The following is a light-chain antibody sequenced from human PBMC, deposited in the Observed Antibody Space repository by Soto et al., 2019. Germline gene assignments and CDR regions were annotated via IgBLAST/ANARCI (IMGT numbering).Light chain of an antibody. V-gene: IGLV1-51*02. CDR2: ENN. Sequence: QSVLTQPPSVSAAPGQKVTISCSGSSSNIGNNYVSWYQQLPETAPKLLIYENNKRPSGIPDRFSGSKSGTSATLGITGLQTGDEADYYCGTWDSSLSASVVFGGGTKLTVL. CDR1: SSNIGNNY. CDR3: GTWDSSLSASVV. J-gene: IGLJ2*01.